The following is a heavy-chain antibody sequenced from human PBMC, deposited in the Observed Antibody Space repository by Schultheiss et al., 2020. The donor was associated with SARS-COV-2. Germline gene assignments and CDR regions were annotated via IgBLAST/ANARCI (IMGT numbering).Heavy chain of an antibody. CDR1: GGSFSGYY. J-gene: IGHJ4*02. Sequence: SETLSLTCAVYGGSFSGYYWTWIRQPPGKGLEWIGEINHSGSTNYNPSLKSRVTISVDTSKNQFSLKLSSVTAADTAVYYCARGIAAADYWGQGTLVTVSS. V-gene: IGHV4-34*01. D-gene: IGHD6-13*01. CDR3: ARGIAAADY. CDR2: INHSGST.